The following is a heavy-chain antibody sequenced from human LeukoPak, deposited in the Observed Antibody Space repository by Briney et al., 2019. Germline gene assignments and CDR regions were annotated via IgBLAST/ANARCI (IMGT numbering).Heavy chain of an antibody. V-gene: IGHV4-4*07. D-gene: IGHD3-9*01. Sequence: SETLSLTCTVSGDSIKRNYWSWIRQPAGKGLEWVGRIYDTGPNDYNPSLKRRVTISADASRNQVSLELRSVTAADTAVYYCARQDSRLGFDPWGQGTLVTVSS. J-gene: IGHJ5*02. CDR1: GDSIKRNY. CDR2: IYDTGPN. CDR3: ARQDSRLGFDP.